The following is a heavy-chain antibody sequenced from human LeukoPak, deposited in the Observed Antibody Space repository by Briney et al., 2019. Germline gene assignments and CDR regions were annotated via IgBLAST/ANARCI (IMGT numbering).Heavy chain of an antibody. V-gene: IGHV3-21*01. CDR1: GFTFSTYA. Sequence: GGSLRLSCAASGFTFSTYALNWVRQAPGKGLEWVSSISSSSSYIYYADSVKGRFTISRDNAKNSLYLQMNSLRAEDTAVYYCARDFREAREWGKGTLVTVSS. D-gene: IGHD3-10*01. CDR2: ISSSSSYI. J-gene: IGHJ4*02. CDR3: ARDFREARE.